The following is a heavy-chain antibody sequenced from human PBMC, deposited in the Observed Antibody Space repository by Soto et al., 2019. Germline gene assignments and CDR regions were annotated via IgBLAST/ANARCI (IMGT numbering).Heavy chain of an antibody. CDR1: GFTFSSYG. J-gene: IGHJ3*02. D-gene: IGHD3-10*01. Sequence: QVQLVESGGGVVQPGRSLRLSCAASGFTFSSYGMHWVRQAPGKGLEWVAGIWYDGSNKYYADSVKGRFTISRDNSKNTLYLQMNSLRVEDTAVYYCARDGSGDRHAFDIWGQGTMVTVSS. V-gene: IGHV3-33*01. CDR2: IWYDGSNK. CDR3: ARDGSGDRHAFDI.